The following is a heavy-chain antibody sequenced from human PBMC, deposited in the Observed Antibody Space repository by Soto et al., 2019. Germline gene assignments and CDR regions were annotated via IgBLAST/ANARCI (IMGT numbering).Heavy chain of an antibody. CDR2: IKTDGSEE. CDR1: GFTFSSYG. D-gene: IGHD3-16*02. CDR3: DTYHDSDWETYSFRH. V-gene: IGHV3-7*01. J-gene: IGHJ4*02. Sequence: GGSLRLSCAASGFTFSSYGMHWVRQAPGKGLEWVANIKTDGSEEYYADSVEGRFTISRDNTKNSLYLQMNSLRADDTAMYYCDTYHDSDWETYSFRHWGQGTLVTVYS.